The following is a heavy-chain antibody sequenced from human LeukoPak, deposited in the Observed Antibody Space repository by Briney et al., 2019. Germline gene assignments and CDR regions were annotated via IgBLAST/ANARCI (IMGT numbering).Heavy chain of an antibody. CDR1: GFPFSSFW. V-gene: IGHV3-7*01. CDR2: IKQDGSEK. CDR3: ARDRVGYLDY. D-gene: IGHD1-26*01. J-gene: IGHJ4*02. Sequence: PGGSLRLSCAASGFPFSSFWMTWVRQAPGKGLEWVASIKQDGSEKYYVESLKGRFTISRDNAKNSLYLQMNSLRVEDTAVYYCARDRVGYLDYWGQGTLVTVSS.